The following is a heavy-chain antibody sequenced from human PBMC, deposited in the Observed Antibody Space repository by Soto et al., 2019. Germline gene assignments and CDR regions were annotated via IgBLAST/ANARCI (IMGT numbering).Heavy chain of an antibody. CDR1: GFTFGSYA. CDR3: AKARGSSTPAPGSY. CDR2: ISGSGGST. V-gene: IGHV3-23*01. J-gene: IGHJ4*02. Sequence: GGSLRLSCAASGFTFGSYAMSWVRQAPGRGLEWVSAISGSGGSTYYADSVKGRFTISRDNSKNTLYLQMNSLGAEDTAVYYCAKARGSSTPAPGSYWGQGSLVTVPS. D-gene: IGHD3-16*01.